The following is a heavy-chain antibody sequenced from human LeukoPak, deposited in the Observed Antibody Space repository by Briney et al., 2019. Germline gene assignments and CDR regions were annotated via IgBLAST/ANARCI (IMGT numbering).Heavy chain of an antibody. Sequence: PGGSLRLSCAPSGFTFSSYWMHWVRQDPRKGLLWVSRISSDESSTSYADSVKGRFTISRDNAKNTLYLQMNSLRAEDTALYYCARGGHHYHSSGYYGGTNFDYWGQGTLVTVSS. V-gene: IGHV3-74*01. J-gene: IGHJ4*02. D-gene: IGHD3-22*01. CDR2: ISSDESST. CDR3: ARGGHHYHSSGYYGGTNFDY. CDR1: GFTFSSYW.